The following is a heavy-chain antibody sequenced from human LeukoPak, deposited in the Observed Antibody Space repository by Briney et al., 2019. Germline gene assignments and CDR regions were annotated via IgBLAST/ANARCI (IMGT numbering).Heavy chain of an antibody. CDR1: GFTFSSYE. V-gene: IGHV3-48*03. Sequence: PGGSLRLSCAASGFTFSSYEMNWVRQAPGKGLEWVSYISSSGSTIYYADSVKGRFTISRDNAKNSLYLQMNSLRAEDTAVYYCARDSVGGSYYGTDYWGQGTLVTVPS. D-gene: IGHD1-26*01. CDR2: ISSSGSTI. J-gene: IGHJ4*02. CDR3: ARDSVGGSYYGTDY.